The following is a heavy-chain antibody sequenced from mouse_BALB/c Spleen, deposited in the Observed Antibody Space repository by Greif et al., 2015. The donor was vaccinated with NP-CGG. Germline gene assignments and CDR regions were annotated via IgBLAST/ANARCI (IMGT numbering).Heavy chain of an antibody. V-gene: IGHV14-1*02. CDR2: IDPENGNT. J-gene: IGHJ2*01. Sequence: EVQLQESGAELVRPGALVKLSCKASGFNIKDYYMHWVKQRPEQGLEWIGWIDPENGNTIYDPKFQGKASITADTSSNTAYLQLSSLTSEDTAVYYCASWGYFDYWGQGTTLTVSS. CDR1: GFNIKDYY. CDR3: ASWGYFDY.